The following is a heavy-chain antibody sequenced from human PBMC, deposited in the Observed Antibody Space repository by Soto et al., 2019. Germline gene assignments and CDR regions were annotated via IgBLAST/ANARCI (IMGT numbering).Heavy chain of an antibody. Sequence: PSETLSLTCTVSGGSINSSSYYWGWIRQPPGKGLEWIGSIYYSGSTYYNPSLKSRVTISVDTSKNQLSLKLSSVTAADTAVYYCARHRGTRFGELTPRRFDPWGQGTLVTVSS. CDR2: IYYSGST. D-gene: IGHD3-10*01. V-gene: IGHV4-39*01. CDR3: ARHRGTRFGELTPRRFDP. CDR1: GGSINSSSYY. J-gene: IGHJ5*02.